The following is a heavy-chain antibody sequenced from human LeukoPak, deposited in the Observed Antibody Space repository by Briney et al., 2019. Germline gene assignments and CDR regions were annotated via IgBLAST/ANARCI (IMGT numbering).Heavy chain of an antibody. J-gene: IGHJ6*02. CDR3: AKDIPYCSSTSCYLYYYYGMDV. D-gene: IGHD2-2*01. V-gene: IGHV3-23*01. CDR2: IRGSDGST. Sequence: EAGGSLRLSCAASGFTFSSYAMSWVRQAPGKGLEWVSAIRGSDGSTYYADSVKGRFTISRDNSKNTLYLQMNSLRAEDTAVYYCAKDIPYCSSTSCYLYYYYGMDVWGQGTTVTVSS. CDR1: GFTFSSYA.